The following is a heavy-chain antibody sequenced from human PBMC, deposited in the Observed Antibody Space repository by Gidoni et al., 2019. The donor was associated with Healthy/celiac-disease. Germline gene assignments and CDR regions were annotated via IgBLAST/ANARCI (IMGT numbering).Heavy chain of an antibody. J-gene: IGHJ4*02. CDR3: ALAAAGTRDLLAY. CDR1: GGSISSRSYY. CDR2: IYYSGST. V-gene: IGHV4-39*01. Sequence: QLQLQESGTGLVKPAETLSITCTVAGGSISSRSYYWGWIRQPPGKGLEWIGSIYYSGSTYYHPSLTSRVPISVDTSKPQFSLQLRSVTAADPAVYYCALAAAGTRDLLAYWGQGTLVTVSS. D-gene: IGHD6-13*01.